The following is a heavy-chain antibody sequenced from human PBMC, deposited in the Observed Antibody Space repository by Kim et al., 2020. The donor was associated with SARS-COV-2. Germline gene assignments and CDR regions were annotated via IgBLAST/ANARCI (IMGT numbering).Heavy chain of an antibody. J-gene: IGHJ5*01. CDR3: ARQGGDS. CDR1: GYSFTSYR. V-gene: IGHV5-10-1*01. Sequence: GESLKISCKGSGYSFTSYRISWVRQMRGKGLQRRGRMDPSDSYTNYSPSSQGHVTISADKSISTAYLQWSSLKASDTAMYYCARQGGDSWGQGTLVTVSS. D-gene: IGHD3-16*01. CDR2: MDPSDSYT.